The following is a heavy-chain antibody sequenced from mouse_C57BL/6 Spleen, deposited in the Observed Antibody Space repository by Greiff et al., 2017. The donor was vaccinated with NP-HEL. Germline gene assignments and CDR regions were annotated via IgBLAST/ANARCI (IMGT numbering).Heavy chain of an antibody. J-gene: IGHJ4*01. D-gene: IGHD2-3*01. CDR3: ARDGCYYAMDY. CDR2: IHPNSGST. Sequence: QVQLQQSGAELVKPGASVKLSCKASGYTFTSYWMHWVKQRPGQGLEWIGMIHPNSGSTNYNEKFKSKATLTVDKTSSTAYMQLSSLTSEDSAVYYCARDGCYYAMDYWGQGTSVTVSS. CDR1: GYTFTSYW. V-gene: IGHV1-64*01.